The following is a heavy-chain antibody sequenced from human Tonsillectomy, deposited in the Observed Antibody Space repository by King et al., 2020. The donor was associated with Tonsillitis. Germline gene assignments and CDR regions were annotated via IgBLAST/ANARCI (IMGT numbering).Heavy chain of an antibody. V-gene: IGHV3-43*02. J-gene: IGHJ6*03. CDR1: GFTFDDYA. CDR3: AQSRSYYDFWSGSQDYYYMDV. Sequence: VQLVESGGGVVQPGGSLRLSCAASGFTFDDYAMHWVRQAPGKGLEWVSLISGDVGSTYYADSVKGRFTISRDNSKNSLYLQMNSLRTEDTALYYCAQSRSYYDFWSGSQDYYYMDVWGKGTTVTVSS. D-gene: IGHD3-3*01. CDR2: ISGDVGST.